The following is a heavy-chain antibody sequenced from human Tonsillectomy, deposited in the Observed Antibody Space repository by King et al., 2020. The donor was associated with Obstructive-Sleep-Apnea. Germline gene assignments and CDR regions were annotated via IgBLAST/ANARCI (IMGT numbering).Heavy chain of an antibody. Sequence: VQLVESGGGLVQPGGSLRLSCAASGFTFSSYWMHWVRQAPGKGLVWVSRINSDGSSPSYADSVKGRFTISRDNAKNTLYLQMNSLRAEDTAVYYCDAGSYYYGMDVWGQGTTVTVSS. D-gene: IGHD1-26*01. V-gene: IGHV3-74*01. CDR3: DAGSYYYGMDV. CDR2: INSDGSSP. J-gene: IGHJ6*02. CDR1: GFTFSSYW.